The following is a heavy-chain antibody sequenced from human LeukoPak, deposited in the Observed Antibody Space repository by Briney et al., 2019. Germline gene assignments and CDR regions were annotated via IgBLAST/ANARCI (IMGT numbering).Heavy chain of an antibody. Sequence: SETLSLTCTVSGGSISSSPYYWVWIRQTPGKGLEWIGSIYYTETTYYNPSLKSRVTISVDTSKNQFSLKMSSLTGVDTAVYYCARDGRVAVAGWVDNWGQGTLVTVSS. CDR2: IYYTETT. CDR1: GGSISSSPYY. V-gene: IGHV4-39*07. CDR3: ARDGRVAVAGWVDN. J-gene: IGHJ5*02. D-gene: IGHD6-19*01.